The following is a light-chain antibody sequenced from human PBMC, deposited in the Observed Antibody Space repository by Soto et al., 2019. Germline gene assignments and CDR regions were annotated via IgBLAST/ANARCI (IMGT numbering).Light chain of an antibody. CDR1: QSVSSSY. CDR3: QQYGSSPT. V-gene: IGKV3-20*01. J-gene: IGKJ1*01. CDR2: GAS. Sequence: EIVLTQSPGTLSLSPGERATLSCRASQSVSSSYLAWYQQKPGQAPRLLIYGASSRATGIPDRFSGSGSGTDFTLTISRLEPEDFAVYYCQQYGSSPTFGQGITGDI.